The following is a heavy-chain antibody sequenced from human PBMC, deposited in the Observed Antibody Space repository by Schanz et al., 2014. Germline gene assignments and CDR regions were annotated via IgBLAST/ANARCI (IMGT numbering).Heavy chain of an antibody. CDR1: GFTVSSDH. V-gene: IGHV3-11*05. CDR3: ARDCDDRRGYGSVYCLGDCMDV. Sequence: VQLVESGGGFVQPGGSLGLSCVVSGFTVSSDHMRWVRQAPGKGLEWVSYISGTTTYTNYADSVKGRFTISRDNAKNSLYLQVNILRTEDTAVYYCARDCDDRRGYGSVYCLGDCMDVWGQGTTVTVSS. CDR2: ISGTTTYT. D-gene: IGHD3-10*01. J-gene: IGHJ6*02.